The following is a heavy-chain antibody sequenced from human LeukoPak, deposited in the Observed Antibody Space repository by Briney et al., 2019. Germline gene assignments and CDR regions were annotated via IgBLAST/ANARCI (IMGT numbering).Heavy chain of an antibody. CDR1: GFTFSSYS. V-gene: IGHV3-48*01. Sequence: GGSLRLSCAASGFTFSSYSMNWVRQAPGKGLEWVSYISSSSSTIYYADSVKGRFTISRDNAKNSLYLQMNSLRAEDTAVYYCARDYAYCGGDCYPCYFDYWGQGTLVTVSS. J-gene: IGHJ4*02. D-gene: IGHD2-21*02. CDR3: ARDYAYCGGDCYPCYFDY. CDR2: ISSSSSTI.